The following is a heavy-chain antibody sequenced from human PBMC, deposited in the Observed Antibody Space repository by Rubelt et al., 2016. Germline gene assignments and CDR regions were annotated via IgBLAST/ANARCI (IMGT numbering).Heavy chain of an antibody. CDR2: ISAYNGNT. D-gene: IGHD5-24*01. CDR1: GYTFTSYG. Sequence: QVQLVQSGAEVKKPGASVKVSCKASGYTFTSYGISWVRQAPGHGLEWMGWISAYNGNTNYAQKLQGRFHMTTDTSTSTAYMELRSLRSDDTAVYYCARREGYNWDDAFDIWGQGTMVTVSS. J-gene: IGHJ3*02. V-gene: IGHV1-18*01. CDR3: ARREGYNWDDAFDI.